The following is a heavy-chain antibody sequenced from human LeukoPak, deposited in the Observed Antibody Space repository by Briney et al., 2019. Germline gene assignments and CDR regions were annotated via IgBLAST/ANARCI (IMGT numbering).Heavy chain of an antibody. CDR2: IRYDGSNK. CDR1: GFTFSSYG. J-gene: IGHJ4*02. D-gene: IGHD4-17*01. V-gene: IGHV3-30*02. Sequence: GGSLRLSCAASGFTFSSYGMHWVRQAPGKGLEWVAFIRYDGSNKYYADSVKGRFTISRDNSKNTLYLQMNSLRAEDTAVYYCAKDRGLRPLPFKYYFDYWGQGTLVAVSS. CDR3: AKDRGLRPLPFKYYFDY.